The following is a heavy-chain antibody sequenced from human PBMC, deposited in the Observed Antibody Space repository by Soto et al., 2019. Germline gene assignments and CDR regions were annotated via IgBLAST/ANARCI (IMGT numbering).Heavy chain of an antibody. CDR2: ISHDGNSH. CDR3: VKAQERSAQYFAVVITAFDF. D-gene: IGHD3-22*01. V-gene: IGHV3-30*18. J-gene: IGHJ3*01. Sequence: VGSLRLSCEGSGFSFSNYGIHWVRQAPGKGLEWVAVISHDGNSHHLADSVRGRFTISRDNSKNTVFLHMTSLRREDSAVYHCVKAQERSAQYFAVVITAFDFWGQGTMVTVSS. CDR1: GFSFSNYG.